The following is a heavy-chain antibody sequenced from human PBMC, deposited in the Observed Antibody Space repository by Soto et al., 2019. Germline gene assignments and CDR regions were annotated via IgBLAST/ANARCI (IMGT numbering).Heavy chain of an antibody. CDR1: GVTFSKYA. Sequence: EVPLLESGGALVQPGGSLRLSCAVSGVTFSKYAMSWVRQPPGKGPEWVASITGSGGLTYYADSVKGRFTISRDNSKNILFLQMNRLSDEDTATYYCSKGDYGGNSPYSYFDLWGRGTLVIVSS. CDR2: ITGSGGLT. J-gene: IGHJ2*01. CDR3: SKGDYGGNSPYSYFDL. V-gene: IGHV3-23*01. D-gene: IGHD4-17*01.